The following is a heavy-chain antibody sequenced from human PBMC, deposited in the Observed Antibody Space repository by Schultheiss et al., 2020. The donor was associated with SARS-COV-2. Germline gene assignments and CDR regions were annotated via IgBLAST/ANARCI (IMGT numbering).Heavy chain of an antibody. CDR3: ARDGSVAGEFGYFDY. CDR2: ISYDGSNK. CDR1: GFTFSSYA. Sequence: GGSLRLSCAASGFTFSSYAMHWVRQAPGKGLEWVAVISYDGSNKYYADSVKGRFTISRDNSKNTLYLQMNSLRAEDTAVYYCARDGSVAGEFGYFDYWGQGTLVTVSS. J-gene: IGHJ4*02. D-gene: IGHD6-19*01. V-gene: IGHV3-30-3*01.